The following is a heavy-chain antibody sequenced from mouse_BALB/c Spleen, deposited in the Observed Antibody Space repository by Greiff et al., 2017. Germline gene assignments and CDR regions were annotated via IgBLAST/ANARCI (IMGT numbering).Heavy chain of an antibody. J-gene: IGHJ1*01. D-gene: IGHD2-3*01. CDR1: GFTFSSFG. CDR3: ARDDYWYFDV. V-gene: IGHV5-17*02. CDR2: ISSGSSTI. Sequence: EVQGVESGGGLVQPGGSRKLSCAASGFTFSSFGMHWVRQAPEKGLEWVAYISSGSSTIYYADTVKGRFTISRDNPKNTLFLQMTSLRSEDTAMYYCARDDYWYFDVWGAGTTVTVSS.